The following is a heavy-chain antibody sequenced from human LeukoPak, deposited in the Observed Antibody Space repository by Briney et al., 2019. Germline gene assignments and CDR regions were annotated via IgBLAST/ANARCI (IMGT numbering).Heavy chain of an antibody. CDR2: ISGSGGST. Sequence: GALRLSCEGSAFIFSGHWMNWVRQTPGKGLEWVSAISGSGGSTYYADSVKGRFTISRDNSKNTLYLQMNSLRAEDTAVYYCAKHPSITMIVVVKWGQGTLVTVSS. CDR3: AKHPSITMIVVVK. CDR1: AFIFSGHW. D-gene: IGHD3-22*01. V-gene: IGHV3-23*01. J-gene: IGHJ4*02.